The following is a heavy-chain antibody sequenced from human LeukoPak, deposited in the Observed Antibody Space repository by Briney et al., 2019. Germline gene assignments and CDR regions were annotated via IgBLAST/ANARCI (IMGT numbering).Heavy chain of an antibody. D-gene: IGHD3-9*01. V-gene: IGHV4-59*08. CDR1: GVSISSSY. CDR2: ISRSGNT. J-gene: IGHJ3*01. CDR3: ARGYFDSRDSSNAFDV. Sequence: SETLSLTCNVAGVSISSSYWSWIRQPPGKGLEWIGYISRSGNTNFNPSLKSRFSFSRDTSKNQISLKLSSVTAADTALYYCARGYFDSRDSSNAFDVWGQGTMVTVSS.